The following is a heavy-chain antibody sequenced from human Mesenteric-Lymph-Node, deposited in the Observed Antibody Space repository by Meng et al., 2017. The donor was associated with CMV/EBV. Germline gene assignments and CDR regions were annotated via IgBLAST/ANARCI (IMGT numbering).Heavy chain of an antibody. J-gene: IGHJ6*02. D-gene: IGHD5-18*01. CDR3: ATLPFDSYGYGGMDV. CDR1: GFTFSIHW. CDR2: IKQDGSDK. Sequence: GGSLRLSCAASGFTFSIHWMTWVRQAPGKGLEWVATIKQDGSDKYYLDSVKGRFTISRDNAKNSLYLQMNSLRAEDTAVYYCATLPFDSYGYGGMDVWGQGTTVTVSS. V-gene: IGHV3-7*01.